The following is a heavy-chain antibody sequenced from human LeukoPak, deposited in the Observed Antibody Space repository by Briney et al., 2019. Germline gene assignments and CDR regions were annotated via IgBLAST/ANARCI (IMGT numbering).Heavy chain of an antibody. CDR1: GCTFSSYA. J-gene: IGHJ5*02. CDR2: ISGSGGST. D-gene: IGHD2-2*01. V-gene: IGHV3-23*01. Sequence: GGSLRLSCAASGCTFSSYAMSWVRQAPGKGLEWVSAISGSGGSTYYADSVKGRFTISRDNSKNTLYLQMNSLRAEDTAVYYYAKDQGMRSTSHFDPWGQGTLVTVSS. CDR3: AKDQGMRSTSHFDP.